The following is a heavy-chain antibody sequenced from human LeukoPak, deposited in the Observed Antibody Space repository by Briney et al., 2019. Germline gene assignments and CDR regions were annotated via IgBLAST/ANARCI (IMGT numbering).Heavy chain of an antibody. Sequence: GESLKISCKGSGYSFTSYWIGWVRQMPGKGLEWMGIIYPGDSDTRYSPSFQGQVPLSADKSISTAYLQWSSLKASDTAMYYCARLVPYYYDSSGYRDYWGQGTLVTVSS. V-gene: IGHV5-51*01. J-gene: IGHJ4*02. CDR2: IYPGDSDT. CDR1: GYSFTSYW. CDR3: ARLVPYYYDSSGYRDY. D-gene: IGHD3-22*01.